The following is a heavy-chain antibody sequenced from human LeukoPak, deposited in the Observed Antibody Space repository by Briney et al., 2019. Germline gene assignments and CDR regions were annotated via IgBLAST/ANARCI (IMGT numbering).Heavy chain of an antibody. V-gene: IGHV3-11*01. CDR3: ASSIAVAGPFDY. Sequence: LSLTCAVYGGSFSGYYWSWIRQAPGKGLEWVSYISSSGSTIYYADSVKGRFTISRDNAKNSLYLQMNSLRAEDTAVYYCASSIAVAGPFDYWGQGTLVTVSS. D-gene: IGHD6-19*01. J-gene: IGHJ4*02. CDR2: ISSSGSTI. CDR1: GGSFSGYY.